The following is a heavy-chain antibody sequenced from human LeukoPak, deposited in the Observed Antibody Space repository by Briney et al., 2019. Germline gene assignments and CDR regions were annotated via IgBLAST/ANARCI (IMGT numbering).Heavy chain of an antibody. V-gene: IGHV3-74*01. D-gene: IGHD6-13*01. Sequence: GESLQISCAASGLTFSDYWMHWVRQAPGKGLVWVSRVNRDGSSTSYADSVKGRFTISRDNAKNTLSLQMNSLRGEDTAVYYCARDRSISAAGDTYWGQGTLVTVSS. J-gene: IGHJ4*02. CDR2: VNRDGSST. CDR1: GLTFSDYW. CDR3: ARDRSISAAGDTY.